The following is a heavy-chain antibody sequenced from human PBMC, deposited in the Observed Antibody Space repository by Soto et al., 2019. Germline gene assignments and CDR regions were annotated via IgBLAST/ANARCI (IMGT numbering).Heavy chain of an antibody. CDR2: IYYTGST. J-gene: IGHJ4*02. CDR1: GGSISGYY. D-gene: IGHD5-12*01. CDR3: AREGRDGYNPLDY. Sequence: SETLSLTCTVAGGSISGYYWSWIRQPPGKGLEWIGYIYYTGSTNYNPSLKSRVTISVDTSKNQFSLKLSSVTAADTAVYYCAREGRDGYNPLDYWGQGTRVTVS. V-gene: IGHV4-59*01.